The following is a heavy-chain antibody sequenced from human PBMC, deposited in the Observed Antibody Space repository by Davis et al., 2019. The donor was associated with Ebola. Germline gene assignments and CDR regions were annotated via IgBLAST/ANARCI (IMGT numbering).Heavy chain of an antibody. CDR2: ISSSSSTI. Sequence: GGSLRLSCAASGFTFSSYSMNWVRQAPGKGLEWVSYISSSSSTIYYADSVKGRFTISRDNAKNSLYLQMNSLRDEDTAVYYCARGPRRYFDWLIDYWGQGTLVTVSS. CDR1: GFTFSSYS. CDR3: ARGPRRYFDWLIDY. V-gene: IGHV3-48*02. D-gene: IGHD3-9*01. J-gene: IGHJ4*02.